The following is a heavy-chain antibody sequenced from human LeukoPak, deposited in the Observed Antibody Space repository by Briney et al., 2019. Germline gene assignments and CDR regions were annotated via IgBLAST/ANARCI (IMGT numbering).Heavy chain of an antibody. J-gene: IGHJ4*02. V-gene: IGHV3-33*06. CDR1: GFTFSSYG. CDR3: AKGGMQVWSNPVDH. Sequence: GGSLRLSCAASGFTFSSYGMHWVRQAPGKGLEWVAVIWYDGSNKYYADSVKGRFTISRDNSKNTLYLQMNSLRAEDTAVYYCAKGGMQVWSNPVDHWGQGTLVTVSS. D-gene: IGHD5-18*01. CDR2: IWYDGSNK.